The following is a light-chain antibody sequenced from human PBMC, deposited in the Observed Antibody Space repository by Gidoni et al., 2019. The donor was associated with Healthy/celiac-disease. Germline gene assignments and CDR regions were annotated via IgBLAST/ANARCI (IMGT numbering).Light chain of an antibody. CDR2: GKN. CDR1: SLRSYY. Sequence: SPVSVALGQTVRITCQGDSLRSYYASWYQQKPGQAPVLVIYGKNNRPSGIPDRFSGSSSGNTASLTITGAQAEDEADYYCNSRDSSGNHLDWVFGGGTKLTVL. V-gene: IGLV3-19*01. CDR3: NSRDSSGNHLDWV. J-gene: IGLJ3*02.